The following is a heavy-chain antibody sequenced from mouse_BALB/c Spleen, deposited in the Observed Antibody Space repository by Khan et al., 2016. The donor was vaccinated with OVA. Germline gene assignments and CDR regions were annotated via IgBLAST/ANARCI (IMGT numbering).Heavy chain of an antibody. D-gene: IGHD2-3*01. CDR3: ARPADDGYCDY. V-gene: IGHV1S137*01. CDR2: ISTYSGNT. J-gene: IGHJ2*01. Sequence: VQLQESGPELVRPGVSVKISCKGSGYTFTDYAMYWVKQSHAKSLEWIGLISTYSGNTNYNQKFKGKATMTVDKSSSTAYMELARLTSEDSAFYYCARPADDGYCDYWGKGTTLTVSS. CDR1: GYTFTDYA.